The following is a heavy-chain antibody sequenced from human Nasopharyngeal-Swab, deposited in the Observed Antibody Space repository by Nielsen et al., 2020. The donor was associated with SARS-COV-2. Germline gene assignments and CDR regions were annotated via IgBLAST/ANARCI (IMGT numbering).Heavy chain of an antibody. CDR2: ISYDGSNK. Sequence: GGSLRLSCAASGFTFSSYGMHWVRQAPGKGLEWVAVISYDGSNKYYADSVKGRFTISRDNSKNTLYLQVNSLRAEDTAVYYCAKAWLPTYWGQGTLVTVSS. CDR1: GFTFSSYG. J-gene: IGHJ4*02. V-gene: IGHV3-30*18. CDR3: AKAWLPTY. D-gene: IGHD5-24*01.